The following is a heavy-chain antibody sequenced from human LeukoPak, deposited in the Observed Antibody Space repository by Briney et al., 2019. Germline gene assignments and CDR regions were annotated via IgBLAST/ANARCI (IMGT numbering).Heavy chain of an antibody. CDR3: ARDGSSSWFPGYMDV. D-gene: IGHD6-13*01. J-gene: IGHJ6*03. V-gene: IGHV4-61*02. Sequence: SQTLSLTCTVSGGSISSGSYYWSWIRQPAGKGLEWIGRIYTSGSTNYNPSLKSRVTISVDTSKNQFSLKLSSVTAADTAVYYCARDGSSSWFPGYMDVWGKGTTVTVSS. CDR2: IYTSGST. CDR1: GGSISSGSYY.